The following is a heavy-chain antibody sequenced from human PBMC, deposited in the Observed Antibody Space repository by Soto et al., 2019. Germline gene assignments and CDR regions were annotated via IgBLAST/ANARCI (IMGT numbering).Heavy chain of an antibody. CDR2: TYYRSKWYN. V-gene: IGHV6-1*01. CDR1: GDSVSSNSAA. Sequence: PSQTLSLTWAISGDSVSSNSAAWNWIRQSASRGLEWLGRTYYRSKWYNDYAVSVKSRITINPDTSKNQFSLQLNSVTPEDTAVYYCARDSTGQWVLSDAFYVWGQGTLVTVSS. CDR3: ARDSTGQWVLSDAFYV. J-gene: IGHJ3*01. D-gene: IGHD3-16*02.